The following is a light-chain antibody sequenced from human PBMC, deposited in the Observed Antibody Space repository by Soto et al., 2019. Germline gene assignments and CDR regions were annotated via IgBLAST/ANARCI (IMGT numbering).Light chain of an antibody. Sequence: DIQMTQSPSSLSASVEDRVIITCRASQSISNNLNWYQQNPGKAPKLLIFAASSLQSGVRSRFSGSRSGPDFTLTISSLEPQDFATFYWQQSYGSPPTFCQGTKVEIK. CDR3: QQSYGSPPT. CDR1: QSISNN. CDR2: AAS. V-gene: IGKV1-39*01. J-gene: IGKJ1*01.